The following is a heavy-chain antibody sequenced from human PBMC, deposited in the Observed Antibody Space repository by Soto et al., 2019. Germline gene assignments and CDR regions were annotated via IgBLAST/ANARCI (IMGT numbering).Heavy chain of an antibody. CDR1: GGSISSSSYY. CDR2: IYYSGST. D-gene: IGHD6-13*01. J-gene: IGHJ5*02. Sequence: QLQLQESGPGLVKPSETLSLTCTVSGGSISSSSYYWGWIRQPPGKGLEWIGSIYYSGSTYYNPSLKSRVTISVDTSKNQFSLKLSSVTAADTAVYYCARHTAGTTTHWWFDPWGQGTLVTVSS. V-gene: IGHV4-39*01. CDR3: ARHTAGTTTHWWFDP.